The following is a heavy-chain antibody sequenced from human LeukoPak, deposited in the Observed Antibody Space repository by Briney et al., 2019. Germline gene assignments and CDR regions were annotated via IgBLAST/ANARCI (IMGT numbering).Heavy chain of an antibody. V-gene: IGHV3-9*01. CDR3: AKDIKLGSSWFYGMDV. D-gene: IGHD6-13*01. CDR2: ISWNSGSI. CDR1: GFTFDDYA. Sequence: GGSLRLSCAASGFTFDDYAMHWVRQAPGKGLEWVSGISWNSGSIGYADSVKGRFTISRDNAKNSLYLQMNSLSAEDTALYYCAKDIKLGSSWFYGMDVWGQGTTVTVSS. J-gene: IGHJ6*02.